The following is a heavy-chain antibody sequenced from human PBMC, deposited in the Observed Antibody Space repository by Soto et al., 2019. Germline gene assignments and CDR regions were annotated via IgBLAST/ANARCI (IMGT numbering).Heavy chain of an antibody. J-gene: IGHJ6*02. D-gene: IGHD1-20*01. CDR2: IYYSGST. CDR1: GGSVSSGSYY. CDR3: AREVNSGPYYHYGMAV. V-gene: IGHV4-61*01. Sequence: PSETLSLTCTVSGGSVSSGSYYWSWIRQPPGKGLEWIGYIYYSGSTNYNPSLKSRVTISVDTSKNQFSLKLISVTAADTAVYYCAREVNSGPYYHYGMAVWGQGTTVPVSS.